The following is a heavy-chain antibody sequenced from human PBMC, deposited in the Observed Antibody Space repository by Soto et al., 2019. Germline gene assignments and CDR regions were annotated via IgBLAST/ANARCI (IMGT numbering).Heavy chain of an antibody. CDR3: AGHGGQWLNWFDP. CDR2: ISSSSSTI. V-gene: IGHV3-48*01. CDR1: GFTFSSYD. J-gene: IGHJ5*02. D-gene: IGHD6-19*01. Sequence: EVQLVESGGGLVQPGGSLRLSCAASGFTFSSYDMNWVRQAPGKGLEWVSYISSSSSTIYYADSVKGRFTISRDNAKNSLYLQMNSLRAEDTAVYYCAGHGGQWLNWFDPWGQEILVTVSS.